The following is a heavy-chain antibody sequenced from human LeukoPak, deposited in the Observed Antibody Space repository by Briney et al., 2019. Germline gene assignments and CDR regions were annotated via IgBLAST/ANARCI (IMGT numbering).Heavy chain of an antibody. V-gene: IGHV4-38-2*02. CDR1: GYSISSGYY. J-gene: IGHJ4*02. D-gene: IGHD3-10*01. CDR3: ARDRDYYGSGTVLFDY. CDR2: IYHSGST. Sequence: SETLSLTCTVSGYSISSGYYWGWIRQPPGKGLEWIGSIYHSGSTYYNPSLKSRVTISVDTSKNQFSLKLSSVTAADTAVYYCARDRDYYGSGTVLFDYWGQGTLVTVSS.